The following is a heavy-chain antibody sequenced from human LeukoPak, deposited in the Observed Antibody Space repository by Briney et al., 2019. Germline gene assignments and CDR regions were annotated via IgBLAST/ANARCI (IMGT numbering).Heavy chain of an antibody. J-gene: IGHJ6*03. CDR3: ARDSNWNYYYYYYMDV. Sequence: GGSLRLSCAASGFTFSSYSMNWVRQAPGKGLEWVSSISSSSSYIYYADSVKGRFTISRDNSKNTLYLQMNSLRAEDTAVYYCARDSNWNYYYYYYMDVWGKGTTVTVSS. CDR1: GFTFSSYS. CDR2: ISSSSSYI. V-gene: IGHV3-21*01. D-gene: IGHD1-1*01.